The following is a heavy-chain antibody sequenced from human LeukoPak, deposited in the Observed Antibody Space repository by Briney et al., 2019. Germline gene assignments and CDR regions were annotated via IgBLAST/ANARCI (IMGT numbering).Heavy chain of an antibody. CDR2: ISSSSSTI. CDR1: GFTVSSNY. D-gene: IGHD3-16*02. V-gene: IGHV3-48*02. CDR3: ARDGPNYVWGSYRYDYYGMDV. J-gene: IGHJ6*02. Sequence: PGGSLRLSCAASGFTVSSNYMSWVRQAPGKGLEWVSYISSSSSTIYYADSVKGRFTISRDNAKNSLYLQMNSLRDEDTAVYYCARDGPNYVWGSYRYDYYGMDVWGQGTTVTVSS.